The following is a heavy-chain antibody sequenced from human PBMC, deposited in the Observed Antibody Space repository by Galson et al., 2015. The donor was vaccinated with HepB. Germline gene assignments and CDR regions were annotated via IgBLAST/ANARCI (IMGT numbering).Heavy chain of an antibody. CDR3: TNYDYIWGPL. V-gene: IGHV3-48*01. Sequence: SLRLSCAASGFTSTSYSINWVRQAPGKGLEWVSYISSSSSTIYYADSVKGRFTISRDNAKNSLYLQMNSLRAEDTAVYYCTNYDYIWGPLWGQGTLVTVSS. D-gene: IGHD3-16*01. J-gene: IGHJ4*02. CDR1: GFTSTSYS. CDR2: ISSSSSTI.